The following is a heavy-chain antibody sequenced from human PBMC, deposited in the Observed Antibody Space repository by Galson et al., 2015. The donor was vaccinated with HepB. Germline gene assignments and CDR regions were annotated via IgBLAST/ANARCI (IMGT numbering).Heavy chain of an antibody. CDR1: GGSFSGYY. D-gene: IGHD3-22*01. V-gene: IGHV4-34*01. CDR3: ARGPYYYDSSAYYFSLGFDI. Sequence: ETLSLTCAVYGGSFSGYYWSWLRQPPGKGLEWIGEINRSGGTNYNPSLKSRVSISIDTSKNQFSLKLSSVTAADTAVYYCARGPYYYDSSAYYFSLGFDIWGQGTMVTVSS. CDR2: INRSGGT. J-gene: IGHJ3*02.